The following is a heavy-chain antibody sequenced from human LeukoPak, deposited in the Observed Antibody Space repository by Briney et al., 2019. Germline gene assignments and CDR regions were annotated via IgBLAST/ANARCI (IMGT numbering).Heavy chain of an antibody. Sequence: GGSLRLSCAASGFTFDDYAMHWVRQAPGKGLEWVSGISWNSGSIGYADSVKVRFTISRDNAKNSLYLQMNSLRAEDMALYYCAKDGAGDYVWGSLFDYWGQGTLVTVSS. CDR1: GFTFDDYA. D-gene: IGHD3-16*01. CDR2: ISWNSGSI. CDR3: AKDGAGDYVWGSLFDY. V-gene: IGHV3-9*03. J-gene: IGHJ4*02.